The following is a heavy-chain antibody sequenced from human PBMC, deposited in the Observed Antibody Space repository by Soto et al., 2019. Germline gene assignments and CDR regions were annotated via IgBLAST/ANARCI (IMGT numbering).Heavy chain of an antibody. CDR1: GGSISSYY. D-gene: IGHD4-17*01. CDR2: IYYSGST. V-gene: IGHV4-59*01. CDR3: AREIRSRPNGDYVISWFDP. J-gene: IGHJ5*02. Sequence: SETLSLTCTVSGGSISSYYWSWIRQPPGKGLEWIGYIYYSGSTNYNPSLKSRVTISVDTSKNQFSLKLSSVTAADTAVYYCAREIRSRPNGDYVISWFDPWGQGTLVTVSS.